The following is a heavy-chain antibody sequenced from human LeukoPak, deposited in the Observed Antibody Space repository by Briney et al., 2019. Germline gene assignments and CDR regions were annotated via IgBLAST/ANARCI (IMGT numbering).Heavy chain of an antibody. Sequence: SVKVSCKASGYTFSSYAISWVRQAPGQGLEWMGGIIPIFDTGNYAQKFQGRLTITADESTSTAYMELSSLRSEDTALYYCARNREYGDPDYWGQGTLVTVSS. CDR2: IIPIFDTG. CDR3: ARNREYGDPDY. CDR1: GYTFSSYA. J-gene: IGHJ4*02. D-gene: IGHD4-17*01. V-gene: IGHV1-69*13.